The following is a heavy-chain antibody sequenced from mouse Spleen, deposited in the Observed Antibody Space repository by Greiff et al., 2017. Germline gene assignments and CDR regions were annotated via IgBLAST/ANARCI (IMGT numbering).Heavy chain of an antibody. J-gene: IGHJ3*01. Sequence: VQLKQSGPVLVKPGASVKMSCKASGYTFTDYYMNWVKQSHGKSLEWIGVINPYNGGTIYNQKFKGKATLTVDKSSSTAYMELNSLTSEDSAFYYCARDGNYGFAYWGQGTLVTVSA. CDR3: ARDGNYGFAY. CDR2: INPYNGGT. V-gene: IGHV1-19*01. CDR1: GYTFTDYY. D-gene: IGHD2-1*01.